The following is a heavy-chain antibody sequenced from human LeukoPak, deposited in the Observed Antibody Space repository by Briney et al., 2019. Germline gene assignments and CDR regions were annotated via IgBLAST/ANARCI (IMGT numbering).Heavy chain of an antibody. CDR2: IFPSGGEI. J-gene: IGHJ4*02. Sequence: GGSLRLSCAASGFTFSTFAMIWVRQPPGKGLEWVSSIFPSGGEIHYADSVRGRFTISRDNAKNSLSLQMNNLRGEDTAVYYCATYLRSGPIDSWGQGTRVTVSS. CDR3: ATYLRSGPIDS. CDR1: GFTFSTFA. V-gene: IGHV3-21*01. D-gene: IGHD2/OR15-2a*01.